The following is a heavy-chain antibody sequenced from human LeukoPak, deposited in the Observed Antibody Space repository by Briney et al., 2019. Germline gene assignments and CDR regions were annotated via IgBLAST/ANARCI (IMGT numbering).Heavy chain of an antibody. V-gene: IGHV4-39*07. J-gene: IGHJ3*02. CDR1: GGSISSSSYY. CDR3: ARERSGSEIFARSFDI. Sequence: SETLPLTCTVSGGSISSSSYYWGWIRQPPGKGLEWIGEIYHSGSTNYNPSLKSRITISVDKSKNQFSLKLSSVTAADTAVYYCARERSGSEIFARSFDIWGQGTMVTVSS. CDR2: IYHSGST. D-gene: IGHD3-3*01.